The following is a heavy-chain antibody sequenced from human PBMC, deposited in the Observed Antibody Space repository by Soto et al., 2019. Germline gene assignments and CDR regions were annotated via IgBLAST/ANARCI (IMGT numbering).Heavy chain of an antibody. Sequence: SETLSLTCTVSGGSISSYYWSWIRQPPGKGLEWIGYIYYSGSTNYNPSLKSRVTISVDTSKNQFSLKLSSVTAADTAVYYCARSPIFGNWFDPWGQGTLVTVSS. CDR2: IYYSGST. J-gene: IGHJ5*02. V-gene: IGHV4-59*08. CDR3: ARSPIFGNWFDP. CDR1: GGSISSYY. D-gene: IGHD3-3*01.